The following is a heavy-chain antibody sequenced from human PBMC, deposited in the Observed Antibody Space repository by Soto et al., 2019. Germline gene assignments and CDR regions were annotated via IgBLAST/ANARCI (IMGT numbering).Heavy chain of an antibody. J-gene: IGHJ6*02. CDR2: IKQDGSEK. D-gene: IGHD2-21*01. V-gene: IGHV3-7*04. CDR1: GLTFSRYW. Sequence: EGQLVESGGGLVQPGGSLRLSCAASGLTFSRYWMSWVRQAPGKGLEWVANIKQDGSEKYYVDSVKGRFTISRDNAKNSLYLQMNSPRAEDTAVYYCARDTVVVSYYYYGMDVWGQGTTVTVSS. CDR3: ARDTVVVSYYYYGMDV.